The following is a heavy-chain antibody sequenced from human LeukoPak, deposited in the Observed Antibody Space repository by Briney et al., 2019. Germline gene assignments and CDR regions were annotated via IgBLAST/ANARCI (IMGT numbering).Heavy chain of an antibody. V-gene: IGHV3-7*05. Sequence: GGSLSLSCAASGFTFNTYWINWVRQAPGKGLEWLASINQDGSEKYYVDSVKGRFTISRDNAKNSLYLQMNSLRAEDTAVYYCTTFSTRLTDYWGQGTLVTVSS. CDR2: INQDGSEK. CDR1: GFTFNTYW. J-gene: IGHJ4*02. D-gene: IGHD2-2*01. CDR3: TTFSTRLTDY.